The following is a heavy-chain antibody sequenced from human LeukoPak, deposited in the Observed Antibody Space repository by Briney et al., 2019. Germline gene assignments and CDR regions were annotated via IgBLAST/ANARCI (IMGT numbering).Heavy chain of an antibody. D-gene: IGHD3-10*01. J-gene: IGHJ3*02. V-gene: IGHV1-69*13. CDR3: ARGGGGYYKDAFDI. CDR1: GGTFSSYA. CDR2: IIPIFGAA. Sequence: ASVKVSCKASGGTFSSYAISWVRQAPGQGLEWMGGIIPIFGAANYAQKFQGRVTITADESTSTAYMELSSLRSEDTAVYYCARGGGGYYKDAFDIWGQGTMVTVSS.